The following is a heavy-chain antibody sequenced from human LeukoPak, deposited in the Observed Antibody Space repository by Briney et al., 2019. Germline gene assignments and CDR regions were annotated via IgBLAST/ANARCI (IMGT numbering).Heavy chain of an antibody. Sequence: PGGSLRLSCAASGLTFSSYAMSWVRQAPGKGLEWVSDISGSGGSTYYADSVKGRFTISRDNSKNTLYLQMNSLRAEDTAVYYCAKLEGITMVRGANDYWGQGTLVTVSS. V-gene: IGHV3-23*01. CDR3: AKLEGITMVRGANDY. CDR2: ISGSGGST. J-gene: IGHJ4*02. D-gene: IGHD3-10*01. CDR1: GLTFSSYA.